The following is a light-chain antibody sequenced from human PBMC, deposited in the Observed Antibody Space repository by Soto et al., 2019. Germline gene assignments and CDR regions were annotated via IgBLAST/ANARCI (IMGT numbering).Light chain of an antibody. CDR1: QSVSSSS. Sequence: EIVLTQSPGTLSLSPGERATLSCRASQSVSSSSLAWYQQKPGQAPRLLIYDASNRATGIPARFSGSGSGTDFTLTISSLEPEDFAVYYCQQRRNWPPGITFGQGTRLAIK. CDR3: QQRRNWPPGIT. CDR2: DAS. J-gene: IGKJ5*01. V-gene: IGKV3D-20*02.